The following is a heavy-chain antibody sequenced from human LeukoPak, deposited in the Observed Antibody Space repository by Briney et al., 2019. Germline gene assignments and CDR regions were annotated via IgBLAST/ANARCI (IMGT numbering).Heavy chain of an antibody. Sequence: GGSLRLSCAASGFXFSSYWMHWVRQAPGKGLVWVSRIKSDGSSTSYADSVKGRFTISRDNAKNTLYLQMNSLRAEDTAVYYCARDQLYCTGGTCYFDYWGQGTLVTVSS. CDR3: ARDQLYCTGGTCYFDY. CDR1: GFXFSSYW. V-gene: IGHV3-74*01. D-gene: IGHD2-8*02. CDR2: IKSDGSST. J-gene: IGHJ4*02.